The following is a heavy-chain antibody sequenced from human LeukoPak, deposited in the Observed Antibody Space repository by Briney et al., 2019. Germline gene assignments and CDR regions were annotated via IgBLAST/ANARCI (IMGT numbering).Heavy chain of an antibody. V-gene: IGHV3-23*01. CDR3: ARAGAIS. CDR2: LIDSGGST. J-gene: IGHJ4*02. Sequence: GGSLRLSCVASGFTSTSYAMSWVRQAPGKGLECVSSLIDSGGSTYYADSEKGRFTISRDNSKNTLFLQMNSLRAEDTATYFCARAGAISWGQGTMVTVSS. D-gene: IGHD3-10*01. CDR1: GFTSTSYA.